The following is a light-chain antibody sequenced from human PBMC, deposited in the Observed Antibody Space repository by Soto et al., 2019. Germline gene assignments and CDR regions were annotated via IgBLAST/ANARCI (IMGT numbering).Light chain of an antibody. Sequence: EIVMTQSPATLSVSPGEGATLSCKASQNVYNNLAWYQQRPGPPPRLLIYDASTRATGISARFSGSGYGTEFTLTISSLQSEDFAVYFCQQCRNWPLTFGGGTKVEIK. CDR2: DAS. V-gene: IGKV3-15*01. CDR3: QQCRNWPLT. CDR1: QNVYNN. J-gene: IGKJ4*01.